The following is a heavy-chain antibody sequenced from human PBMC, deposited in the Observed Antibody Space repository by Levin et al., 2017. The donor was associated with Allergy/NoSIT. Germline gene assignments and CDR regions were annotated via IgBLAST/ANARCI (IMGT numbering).Heavy chain of an antibody. CDR1: GFTFSTYS. Sequence: GESLKISCAASGFTFSTYSMNWVRQAPGKGLEWVAYISNSGDEIYYAGSVKGRFTISRDNAENSLYLQMHNLRVEDTAVYHCARVIVTRGWYEDFWGQGTLVTVSS. CDR3: ARVIVTRGWYEDF. J-gene: IGHJ4*02. V-gene: IGHV3-48*01. D-gene: IGHD6-19*01. CDR2: ISNSGDEI.